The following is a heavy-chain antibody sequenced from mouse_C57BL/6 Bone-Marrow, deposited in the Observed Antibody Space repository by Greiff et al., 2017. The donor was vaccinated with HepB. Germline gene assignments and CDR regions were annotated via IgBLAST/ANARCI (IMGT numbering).Heavy chain of an antibody. CDR2: IDPENGDT. V-gene: IGHV14-4*01. Sequence: EVHLVESGAELVRPGASVKLSCTASGFNIKDDYMHWVKQRPEQGLEWIGWIDPENGDTEYASKFQGKATITADTSSNTAYLQLSSLTSEDTAVYYCTTLITTVVATDYAMDYWGQGTSVTVSS. CDR3: TTLITTVVATDYAMDY. D-gene: IGHD1-1*01. J-gene: IGHJ4*01. CDR1: GFNIKDDY.